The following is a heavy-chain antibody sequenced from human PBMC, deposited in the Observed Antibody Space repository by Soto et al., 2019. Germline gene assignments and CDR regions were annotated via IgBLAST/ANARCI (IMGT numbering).Heavy chain of an antibody. D-gene: IGHD6-6*01. Sequence: SETLSLTCTVSGGSISSYYWSWIRQPPGKGLEWIGYIYYSGSTNYNPSLKSRVTISVDTSKNQFSLKLSSVTAADTAVYYCARDHLDEYRSSTDAFDIWGQGTMVTVSS. V-gene: IGHV4-59*01. CDR1: GGSISSYY. J-gene: IGHJ3*02. CDR3: ARDHLDEYRSSTDAFDI. CDR2: IYYSGST.